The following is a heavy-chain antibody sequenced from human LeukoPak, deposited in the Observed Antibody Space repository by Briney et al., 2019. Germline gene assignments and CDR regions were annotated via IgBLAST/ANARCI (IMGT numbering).Heavy chain of an antibody. D-gene: IGHD3-9*01. CDR3: AKLYILTVFFSSYYFDY. CDR1: GFTFSSYA. V-gene: IGHV3-23*01. Sequence: GGSLRLSCAASGFTFSSYAMSWVRQAPGKGLEWVSAISGSGGSTYYADSVKGRFTISRDNSKNTLYLQMNSLRAEDTAVYYCAKLYILTVFFSSYYFDYWGQGTLVTVSS. J-gene: IGHJ4*02. CDR2: ISGSGGST.